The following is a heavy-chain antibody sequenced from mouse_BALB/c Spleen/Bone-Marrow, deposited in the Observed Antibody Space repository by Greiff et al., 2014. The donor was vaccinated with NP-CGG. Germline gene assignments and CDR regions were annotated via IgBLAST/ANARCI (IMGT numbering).Heavy chain of an antibody. CDR3: ARQLGLRWAMDY. CDR1: GFTFSSYT. V-gene: IGHV5-12-2*01. J-gene: IGHJ4*01. D-gene: IGHD3-1*01. Sequence: VQLKESGGGLVQPGGSLKLSCAASGFTFSSYTVSWVRQTPEKRLEWVAYISNGGGSTYYPGTVKGRFTISRDNAKNTLYLQMNSRKSEDAAMDYCARQLGLRWAMDYWGQGTSVTVSS. CDR2: ISNGGGST.